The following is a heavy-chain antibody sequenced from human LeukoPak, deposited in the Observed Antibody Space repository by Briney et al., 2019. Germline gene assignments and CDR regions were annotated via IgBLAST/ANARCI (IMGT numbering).Heavy chain of an antibody. J-gene: IGHJ5*02. Sequence: GATVKISCKASGYTFTDYYMHWVQQAPGKGLEWMGRVDPEDGETIYAEKFQGRVTITADTSIDTAYMELSSLRSEDTAVYYCATGIVVVPAVFTIDPWGQGTLVTVSS. CDR1: GYTFTDYY. D-gene: IGHD2-2*01. CDR3: ATGIVVVPAVFTIDP. CDR2: VDPEDGET. V-gene: IGHV1-69-2*01.